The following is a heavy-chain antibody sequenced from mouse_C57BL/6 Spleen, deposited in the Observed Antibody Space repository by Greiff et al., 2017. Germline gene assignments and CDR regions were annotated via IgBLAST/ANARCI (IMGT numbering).Heavy chain of an antibody. CDR2: IDPSDSYT. J-gene: IGHJ3*01. V-gene: IGHV1-50*01. Sequence: QVQLQQPGAELVKPGASVKLSCKASGYTFTSYWMQWVKQRPGQGLEWIGEIDPSDSYTNYNQKFKGKATLTVDTSSSTAYMQLSSLTSEDSAVYYCARVDYYGSSSWFAYWGQGTLVTVSA. CDR3: ARVDYYGSSSWFAY. CDR1: GYTFTSYW. D-gene: IGHD1-1*01.